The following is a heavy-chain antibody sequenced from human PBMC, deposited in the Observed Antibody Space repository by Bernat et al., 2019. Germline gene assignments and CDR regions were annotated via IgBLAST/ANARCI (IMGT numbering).Heavy chain of an antibody. CDR3: ARDRRYCSSTSCYASYDYYYYGMDV. Sequence: QVQLQESGPGLVKPSQTLSLTCTVSGGSISSGGYYWSWIRQHPGKGLEWIGYIYYSGSTYYNPSLKSRVTISVDTSKNQFSLKLSSVTAADTAVYYCARDRRYCSSTSCYASYDYYYYGMDVWGQGTTVTVSS. CDR2: IYYSGST. J-gene: IGHJ6*02. V-gene: IGHV4-31*03. D-gene: IGHD2-2*01. CDR1: GGSISSGGYY.